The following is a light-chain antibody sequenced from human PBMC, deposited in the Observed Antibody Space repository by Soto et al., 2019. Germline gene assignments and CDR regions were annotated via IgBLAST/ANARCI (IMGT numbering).Light chain of an antibody. CDR3: QQYNSYSGMYT. CDR1: QSISSW. V-gene: IGKV1-5*03. J-gene: IGKJ2*01. CDR2: KAS. Sequence: DIQMTQSPSTLSASVGDRVTFTCRASQSISSWLAWYQQKPGKAPKLLIYKASSLESGVPSRFSGSGSGTEFTLTISSLQPDDFATYYCQQYNSYSGMYTFGQGTKLEIK.